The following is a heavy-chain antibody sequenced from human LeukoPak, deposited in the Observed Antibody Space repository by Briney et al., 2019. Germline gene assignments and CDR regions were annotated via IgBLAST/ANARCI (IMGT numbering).Heavy chain of an antibody. D-gene: IGHD2-21*01. Sequence: PSETLSLTCTVSGGSISSGGYYWSWIRQHPGKGLEWIGYIYYSGSTNYNPSLKSRVTISVDTSKNQFSLKLSSVTAADTAVYYCARDSTYYTSYCGGDCAFGWFDPWGQGTLVTVSS. CDR1: GGSISSGGYY. CDR3: ARDSTYYTSYCGGDCAFGWFDP. CDR2: IYYSGST. V-gene: IGHV4-61*08. J-gene: IGHJ5*02.